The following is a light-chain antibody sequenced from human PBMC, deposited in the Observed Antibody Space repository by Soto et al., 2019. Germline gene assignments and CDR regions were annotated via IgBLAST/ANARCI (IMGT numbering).Light chain of an antibody. CDR2: SAS. CDR3: QQLNSYPQT. Sequence: IQLTQSPSSLSASVGDRVTITCKASRGSSSYLAWYQQKKGKAPKXLVYSASTLQSGVPSRFRGSGSGPDLTLTIRRLKPEDSATDVCQQLNSYPQTFGQGTRLEI. V-gene: IGKV1-9*01. J-gene: IGKJ5*01. CDR1: RGSSSY.